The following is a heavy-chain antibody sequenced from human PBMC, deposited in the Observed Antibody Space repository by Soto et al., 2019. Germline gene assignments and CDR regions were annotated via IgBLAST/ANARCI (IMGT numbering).Heavy chain of an antibody. CDR1: GGSVSSGSYY. D-gene: IGHD1-26*01. CDR2: IYYTGST. V-gene: IGHV4-61*01. J-gene: IGHJ4*02. CDR3: VRVPGGLYRGSDY. Sequence: SETLSLTCAVSGGSVSSGSYYWTWIRQPPGRGLEWIGYIYYTGSTDSNPSLKSRVTISLDRSRNQFSLNLKSVTAADTAVYYCVRVPGGLYRGSDYWGQGTRGTVSS.